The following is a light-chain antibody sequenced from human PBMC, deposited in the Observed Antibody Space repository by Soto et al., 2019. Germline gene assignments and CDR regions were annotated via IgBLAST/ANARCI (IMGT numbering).Light chain of an antibody. Sequence: EIVLTQSPDTLSLSPGERATLSCRASQSVSSSYLAWYQQQPGQPPRLLIYGAFSRAAGVPDRFSGSGSGPDFTLTISSLEPEDLVVYYCQQYDRSPRTFGQGTKVEIK. CDR2: GAF. V-gene: IGKV3-20*01. J-gene: IGKJ1*01. CDR1: QSVSSSY. CDR3: QQYDRSPRT.